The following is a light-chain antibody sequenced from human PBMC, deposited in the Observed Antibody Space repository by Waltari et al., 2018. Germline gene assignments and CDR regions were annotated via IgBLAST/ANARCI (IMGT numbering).Light chain of an antibody. V-gene: IGLV2-14*03. Sequence: QSALTQPASVSGSPGQSLTISCTGPSSDVCGYNYVSWYQQHPGKAPKLMIYDVSNRPSGVSNRFSGSKSGNTASLTISGLQAEDEADYYCSSYTSSSTRVFGTGTKVTVL. J-gene: IGLJ1*01. CDR3: SSYTSSSTRV. CDR2: DVS. CDR1: SSDVCGYNY.